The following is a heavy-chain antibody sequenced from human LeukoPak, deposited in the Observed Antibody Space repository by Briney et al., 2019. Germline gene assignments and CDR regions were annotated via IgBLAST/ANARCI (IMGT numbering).Heavy chain of an antibody. Sequence: ASVNLPFKASGYTFTSHYIHWLRQAPGQHLEWMGVIRPSGGSTNYAQGFQGRVTMTRDTSTSTVYMELSSLSSEDTALYCARTQDYSIYWYFDLWGPATMVTVSS. D-gene: IGHD4-11*01. J-gene: IGHJ2*01. CDR3: RTQDYSIYWYFDL. V-gene: IGHV1-46*01. CDR1: GYTFTSHY. CDR2: IRPSGGST.